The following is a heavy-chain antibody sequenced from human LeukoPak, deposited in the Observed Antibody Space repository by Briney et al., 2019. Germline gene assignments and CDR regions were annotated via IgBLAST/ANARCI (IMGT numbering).Heavy chain of an antibody. CDR3: ARDRWGSLDY. Sequence: GASVKVSCKGSGYTFTSYWIQWVRQAPGQGLEWMGLINPDGGSTAYAHRFQGRVTMTRDTSISTAYMELSRLRSDDTAVYYCARDRWGSLDYWGQGTLVTVSS. J-gene: IGHJ4*02. V-gene: IGHV1-2*02. CDR2: INPDGGST. CDR1: GYTFTSYW. D-gene: IGHD3-10*01.